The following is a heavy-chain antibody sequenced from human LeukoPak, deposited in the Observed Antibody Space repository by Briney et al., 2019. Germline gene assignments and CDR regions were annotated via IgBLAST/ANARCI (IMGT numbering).Heavy chain of an antibody. CDR2: ISAYNGNT. Sequence: EASVKVSCKASGYTFTSYGISWVRQAPGQGLEWMGWISAYNGNTNYAQKLQGRVTMTTDTSTSTAYMELRSLRSDDTAVYYCARDHVSWLTTVNTGVFDYWGQGTLVTVSS. CDR3: ARDHVSWLTTVNTGVFDY. CDR1: GYTFTSYG. D-gene: IGHD4-17*01. V-gene: IGHV1-18*01. J-gene: IGHJ4*02.